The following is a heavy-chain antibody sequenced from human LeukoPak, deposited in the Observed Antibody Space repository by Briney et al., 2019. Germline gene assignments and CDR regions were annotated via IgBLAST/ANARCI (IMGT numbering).Heavy chain of an antibody. CDR2: IRSKANSYAT. V-gene: IGHV3-73*01. CDR3: SCIVPTSMGGY. J-gene: IGHJ4*02. D-gene: IGHD2-8*01. CDR1: GFTFSGSA. Sequence: PGGSLRLSCAASGFTFSGSAMHWVRQASGKGLEWVGRIRSKANSYATAYAASEKGRFTISRDDSKNTAYLQMNSLKTEETAVYYRSCIVPTSMGGYRGPGTLVTVSS.